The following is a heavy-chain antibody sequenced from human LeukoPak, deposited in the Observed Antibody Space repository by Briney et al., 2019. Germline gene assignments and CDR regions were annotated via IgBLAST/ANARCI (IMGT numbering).Heavy chain of an antibody. Sequence: GASVKVSCKASGYTFTSYDINWVRQATGQGLEWMGWMNPNSGNTGYAQKFQGRVTMTRNTSISTAYMELSRLRSEDTAVYYCATGHYDFWSGYPYGMDVWGQGPTVTVSS. CDR1: GYTFTSYD. CDR2: MNPNSGNT. J-gene: IGHJ6*02. D-gene: IGHD3-3*01. CDR3: ATGHYDFWSGYPYGMDV. V-gene: IGHV1-8*01.